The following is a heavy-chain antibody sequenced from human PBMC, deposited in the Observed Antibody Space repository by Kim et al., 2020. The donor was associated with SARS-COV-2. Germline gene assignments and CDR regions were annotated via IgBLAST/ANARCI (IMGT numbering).Heavy chain of an antibody. Sequence: SRGTISVDTSKNQFSLKLSSVTAADTAVYYCARGPIVVVPAAMLAGAFDIWGQGTMVTVSS. CDR3: ARGPIVVVPAAMLAGAFDI. D-gene: IGHD2-2*01. J-gene: IGHJ3*02. V-gene: IGHV4-34*01.